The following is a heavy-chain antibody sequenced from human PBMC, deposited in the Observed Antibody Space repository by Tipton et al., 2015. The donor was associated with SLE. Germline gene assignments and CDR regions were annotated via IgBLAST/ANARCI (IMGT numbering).Heavy chain of an antibody. J-gene: IGHJ3*02. CDR3: ARDNWGRPFYLDGFDI. CDR1: GFTFTKYW. D-gene: IGHD7-27*01. V-gene: IGHV3-33*08. CDR2: IWYDGSNK. Sequence: RSLRLSCAASGFTFTKYWMHWVRQAPGKGLEWVAVIWYDGSNKYYADSVKGRFTISRDNSKNTLYLQMNSLRAEDTAVYYCARDNWGRPFYLDGFDIWGQGTMVTVSS.